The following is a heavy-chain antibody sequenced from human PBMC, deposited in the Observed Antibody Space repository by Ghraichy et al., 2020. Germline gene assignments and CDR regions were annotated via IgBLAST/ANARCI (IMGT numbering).Heavy chain of an antibody. J-gene: IGHJ4*02. Sequence: GESLNISCVASGFTFSSYAMSWVRQAPGKGLEWVSAISGSGGSTYYADSVKGRFTISRDNSKNTLYLQMNSLRAEDTAVYYCAKVVDYYGSGSYPDYWGQGTLVTVSS. D-gene: IGHD3-10*01. CDR1: GFTFSSYA. CDR3: AKVVDYYGSGSYPDY. CDR2: ISGSGGST. V-gene: IGHV3-23*01.